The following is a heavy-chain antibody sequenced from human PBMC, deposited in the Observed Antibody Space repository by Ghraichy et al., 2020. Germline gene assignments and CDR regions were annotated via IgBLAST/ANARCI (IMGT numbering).Heavy chain of an antibody. CDR3: AKGGEVVMLASHFDY. Sequence: GESLRLSCAASGFTFDDYAMHWVRQAPGKGLEWVSLISWDGGSSYYADSVKGRFTISRDNSKSSLYLQMNSLRPEYTALYYCAKGGEVVMLASHFDYWGQGTLVTVSS. CDR2: ISWDGGSS. D-gene: IGHD4-23*01. V-gene: IGHV3-43D*03. CDR1: GFTFDDYA. J-gene: IGHJ4*02.